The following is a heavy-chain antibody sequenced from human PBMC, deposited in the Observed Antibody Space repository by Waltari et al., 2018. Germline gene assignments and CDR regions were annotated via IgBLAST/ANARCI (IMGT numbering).Heavy chain of an antibody. D-gene: IGHD3-22*01. Sequence: EVQLVESGGGLLQPGRSLRLSCSASGFTFDDYAMPWVRQAPVKGLEWVSGISWNSGSIGYADSVNGRFTISRDNANNSLYLQMNSLRAEDTALYYCAKEYYDSSGTLDYWGQGTLVTVPS. CDR1: GFTFDDYA. V-gene: IGHV3-9*01. CDR3: AKEYYDSSGTLDY. J-gene: IGHJ4*02. CDR2: ISWNSGSI.